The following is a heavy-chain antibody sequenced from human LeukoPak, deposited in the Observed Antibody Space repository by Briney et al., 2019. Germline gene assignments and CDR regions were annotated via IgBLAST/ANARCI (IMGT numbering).Heavy chain of an antibody. V-gene: IGHV4-34*01. CDR1: GGSISSYY. CDR3: GSRRTAMFGVIKGPIDY. CDR2: INHSGSP. J-gene: IGHJ4*02. Sequence: SETLSLTCTVSGGSISSYYWTWIRQPPGKGLEWIGEINHSGSPNNNPSLKSRVSISFDTSKNQFSLKLTSVTAADTAVYYCGSRRTAMFGVIKGPIDYWGQGTLVTVSS. D-gene: IGHD3-3*01.